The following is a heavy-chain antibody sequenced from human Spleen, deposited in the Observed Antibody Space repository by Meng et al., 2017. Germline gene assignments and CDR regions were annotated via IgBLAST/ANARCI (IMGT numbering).Heavy chain of an antibody. D-gene: IGHD3-22*01. V-gene: IGHV4-34*01. CDR3: AREYYYDSSGYINRRPSSKQNYYYYGMDV. CDR1: GGSFSGYY. J-gene: IGHJ6*02. CDR2: INHSGST. Sequence: GSLRLSCAVYGGSFSGYYWSWIRQPPGKGLEWIGEINHSGSTNYNPSLKSRVTISVDTSKNQFSLKLSSVTAADTAVYYCAREYYYDSSGYINRRPSSKQNYYYYGMDVWGQGTTVTVSS.